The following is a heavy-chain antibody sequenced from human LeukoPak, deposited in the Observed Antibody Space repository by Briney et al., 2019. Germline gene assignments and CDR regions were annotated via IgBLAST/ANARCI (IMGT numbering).Heavy chain of an antibody. CDR1: GGSISSSNW. D-gene: IGHD2-2*01. CDR2: IYHSGST. CDR3: ARESRDCSSTSCPMNI. V-gene: IGHV4-4*02. J-gene: IGHJ3*02. Sequence: SGTLSLTCAVSGGSISSSNWRSWVRQPPGKGLEWIREIYHSGSTNYNPSLKSRVTISVDKSKNQFSLKLSSVTAAYTAVYYCARESRDCSSTSCPMNIWGQGTMVTVSS.